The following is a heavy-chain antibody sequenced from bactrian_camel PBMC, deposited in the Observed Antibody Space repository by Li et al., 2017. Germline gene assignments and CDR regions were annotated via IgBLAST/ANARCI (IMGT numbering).Heavy chain of an antibody. CDR3: AVDSTFSHSWCYDSLIFRRGEPEY. Sequence: DVQLVESGGGLEQPGGSLRLSCAASGFTFGGWAMSWVRQAPGKGLEWVSCINSGGGSTYYADSVRGRFTISRDNTKNMLYLQMNSLKSEDTAVYYCAVDSTFSHSWCYDSLIFRRGEPEYRGQGTQVTVS. CDR2: INSGGGST. J-gene: IGHJ4*01. D-gene: IGHD3*01. V-gene: IGHV3S40*01. CDR1: GFTFGGWA.